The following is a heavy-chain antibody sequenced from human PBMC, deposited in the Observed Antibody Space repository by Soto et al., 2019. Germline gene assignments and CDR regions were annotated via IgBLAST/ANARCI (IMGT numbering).Heavy chain of an antibody. CDR2: IIPIFGTA. CDR1: GGTFSSYA. V-gene: IGHV1-69*01. CDR3: ARAGDSSGYSYPFQH. J-gene: IGHJ1*01. Sequence: QVQLVQSGAEVTKPGSSVKVSCKASGGTFSSYAISWVRQAPGQGLEWMGGIIPIFGTANYAQKFQGRVTITADESTSTAYRELSSLRSEDTAVYYCARAGDSSGYSYPFQHWGQGTLVTVSS. D-gene: IGHD3-22*01.